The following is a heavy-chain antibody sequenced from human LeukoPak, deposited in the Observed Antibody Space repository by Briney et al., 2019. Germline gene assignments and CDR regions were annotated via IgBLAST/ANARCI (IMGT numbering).Heavy chain of an antibody. CDR2: IIPILGIA. CDR3: ARDVGTAMAFDY. Sequence: SVTVSCTASGGTFSSYTISWVRQAPGQGLEWMGRIIPILGIANYAQKFQGRVTITADKSTSTAYMELSSLRSEDTAVYYCARDVGTAMAFDYWGQGTLVTVSS. V-gene: IGHV1-69*04. D-gene: IGHD5-18*01. J-gene: IGHJ4*02. CDR1: GGTFSSYT.